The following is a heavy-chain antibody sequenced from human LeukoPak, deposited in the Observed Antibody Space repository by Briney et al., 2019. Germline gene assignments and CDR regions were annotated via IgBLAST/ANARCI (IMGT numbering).Heavy chain of an antibody. D-gene: IGHD7-27*01. V-gene: IGHV1-46*01. CDR1: GYTFTSYY. J-gene: IGHJ4*02. Sequence: GASVKVSCKASGYTFTSYYMHWVRQAPGQGLEWMGIINPSGGSTSYAQKFQGRVTMTRGTSTSTVYMELSSLRSEDTAVYYCARDLPKLGIGVPHYYFDYWGQGTLVTVSS. CDR3: ARDLPKLGIGVPHYYFDY. CDR2: INPSGGST.